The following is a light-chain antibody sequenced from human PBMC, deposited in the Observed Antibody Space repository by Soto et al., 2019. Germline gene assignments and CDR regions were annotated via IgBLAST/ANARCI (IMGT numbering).Light chain of an antibody. CDR2: DAS. J-gene: IGKJ3*01. CDR1: QSVSSY. CDR3: QQRSNGPPP. V-gene: IGKV3-11*01. Sequence: EIVLTQSPATLSLSPGERATLSCRASQSVSSYLAWYHQKPGQAPRLLIYDASNRATGIPARFIGSGSATDFTLTISSLEPEDFAVYYCQQRSNGPPPFGHGTKVDIK.